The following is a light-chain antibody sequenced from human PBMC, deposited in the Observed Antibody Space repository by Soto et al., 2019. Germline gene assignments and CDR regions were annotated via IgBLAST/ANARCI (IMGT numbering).Light chain of an antibody. CDR3: QQYGSSSFT. Sequence: EIVLTQSPGTLSLSPGEGATLSCRASQSVASSYLARYQQKPGQAPRLIIYGASNRATGTPDRFSGGGSGTDFTLTISRLEPEDFAVYYCQQYGSSSFTFGQGTKLEIK. CDR1: QSVASSY. CDR2: GAS. J-gene: IGKJ2*01. V-gene: IGKV3-20*01.